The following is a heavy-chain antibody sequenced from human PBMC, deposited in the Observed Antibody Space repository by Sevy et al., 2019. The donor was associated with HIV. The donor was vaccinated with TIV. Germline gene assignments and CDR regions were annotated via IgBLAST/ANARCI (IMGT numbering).Heavy chain of an antibody. CDR2: INHSGST. Sequence: SETLSLTCAVYRGSFTGYYWSWIRQPPGKGLEWIGEINHSGSTTYNPSVKSRVTISVDTSKNQFSLRLTSVTAADTAVYYCARGVGNSYGYDPDYWGQGTLVTVSS. J-gene: IGHJ4*02. D-gene: IGHD5-18*01. CDR3: ARGVGNSYGYDPDY. V-gene: IGHV4-34*01. CDR1: RGSFTGYY.